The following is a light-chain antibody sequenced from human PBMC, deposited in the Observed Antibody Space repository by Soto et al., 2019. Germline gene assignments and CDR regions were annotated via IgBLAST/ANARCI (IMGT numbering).Light chain of an antibody. V-gene: IGKV3-15*01. CDR2: GAS. Sequence: EIVMTQSPATLSVSPGERATLSCRASQSISSNLAWYQQKPGQAPRLLIYGASTRATGVPARFSGSGSGTDFTLTISSLQSEDFAVYYCQQYNNWPPYTFGQGTKVDI. CDR1: QSISSN. J-gene: IGKJ2*01. CDR3: QQYNNWPPYT.